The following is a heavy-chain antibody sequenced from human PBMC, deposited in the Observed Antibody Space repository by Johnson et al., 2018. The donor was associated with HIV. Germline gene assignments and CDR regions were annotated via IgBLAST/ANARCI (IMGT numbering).Heavy chain of an antibody. V-gene: IGHV3-30*02. CDR3: ARELCHVAFDI. D-gene: IGHD2/OR15-2a*01. CDR2: IRYDGSNK. Sequence: VQLVESGGGVVQPGGSLRLSCSASRFPFSYYGMHWVRQAPGKGLEWVAFIRYDGSNKYFADSVKGRFTISRDNAKNSLYLQMNRMRAEDTAAYYCARELCHVAFDIWGQGTMVTVSS. J-gene: IGHJ3*02. CDR1: RFPFSYYG.